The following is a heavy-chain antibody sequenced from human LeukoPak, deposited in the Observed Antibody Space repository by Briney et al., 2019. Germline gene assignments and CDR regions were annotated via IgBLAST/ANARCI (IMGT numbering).Heavy chain of an antibody. CDR1: GGTFSISA. J-gene: IGHJ6*03. D-gene: IGHD5-18*01. CDR3: ARAGTAMVRYYYYYYMDV. Sequence: ASVKVSCKASGGTFSISAISWVRQAPGQGLEWMGGIIPIFGTANYAQKFQGRVTITADESTSTAYMELSSLRSEDTAVYYCARAGTAMVRYYYYYYMDVWGKGTTVTVSS. V-gene: IGHV1-69*13. CDR2: IIPIFGTA.